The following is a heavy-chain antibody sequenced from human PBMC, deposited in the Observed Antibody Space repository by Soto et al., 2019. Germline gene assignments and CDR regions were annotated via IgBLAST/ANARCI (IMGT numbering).Heavy chain of an antibody. V-gene: IGHV3-66*01. D-gene: IGHD3-10*01. CDR3: ARDPPYGSGTSQNYGMDV. Sequence: GGSLRLSCAASGFTFSSNYMSWVRQAPGKGLEWVSVIYSGGSTYYADSVKGRFTISRDNSKNTLYLQMNSLRAEDTAVYYCARDPPYGSGTSQNYGMDVWGQGTTVTVSS. J-gene: IGHJ6*02. CDR1: GFTFSSNY. CDR2: IYSGGST.